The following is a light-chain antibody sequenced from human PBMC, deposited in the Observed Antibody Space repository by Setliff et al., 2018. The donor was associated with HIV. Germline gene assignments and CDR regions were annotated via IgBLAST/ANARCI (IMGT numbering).Light chain of an antibody. Sequence: EIVMTQSPATLSVSPGERATLSCRASQSVSSNLAWYQQKPGQAPRLLIYGASTRATGIPARFSGSGSGTEFTLAISSLQSEDFATYYCQQSYNTPLTFGQGTKVDIK. J-gene: IGKJ1*01. CDR3: QQSYNTPLT. CDR2: GAS. V-gene: IGKV3-15*01. CDR1: QSVSSN.